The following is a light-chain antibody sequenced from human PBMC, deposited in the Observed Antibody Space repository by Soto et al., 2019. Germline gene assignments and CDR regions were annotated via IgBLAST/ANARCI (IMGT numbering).Light chain of an antibody. J-gene: IGKJ1*01. Sequence: DIQMTQSPSTLSASLGDRVTITCRASQGIGSYLAWYQQKPGKAPKLLIYAASTLQSGVPSRFSGSGSGTDFTLTISCLQSEDFETYYCQQYYSYPRTFGQGTKVDIK. CDR2: AAS. CDR3: QQYYSYPRT. CDR1: QGIGSY. V-gene: IGKV1-9*01.